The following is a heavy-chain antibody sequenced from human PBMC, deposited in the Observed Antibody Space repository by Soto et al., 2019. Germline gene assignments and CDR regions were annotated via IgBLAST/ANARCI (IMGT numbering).Heavy chain of an antibody. J-gene: IGHJ6*02. CDR3: ARFSRYYYDSSGYSYYYGMDV. Sequence: XGSLRLSCAASGFTVSDHYMDWVRQAPGKGLEWVGRTRNKANSYTTEYAASVKGRFTISRDDSKNSLYLQMNSLKTEDTAVYYCARFSRYYYDSSGYSYYYGMDVWGQGTTVTVYS. CDR1: GFTVSDHY. CDR2: TRNKANSYTT. V-gene: IGHV3-72*01. D-gene: IGHD3-22*01.